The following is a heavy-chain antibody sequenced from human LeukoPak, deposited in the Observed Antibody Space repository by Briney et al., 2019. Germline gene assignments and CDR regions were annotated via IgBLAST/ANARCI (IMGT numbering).Heavy chain of an antibody. V-gene: IGHV3-23*01. Sequence: GGPLRLSCAASGFTFSSYAMSWVRQAPGKGLEWVSAISGSGGSTYYADSVKGRFTISRDNSKNTLYLQMNSLRAEDTAVYYCAKGLLYYYGSGSYFVYWGQGTLVTVSS. D-gene: IGHD3-10*01. CDR3: AKGLLYYYGSGSYFVY. J-gene: IGHJ4*02. CDR1: GFTFSSYA. CDR2: ISGSGGST.